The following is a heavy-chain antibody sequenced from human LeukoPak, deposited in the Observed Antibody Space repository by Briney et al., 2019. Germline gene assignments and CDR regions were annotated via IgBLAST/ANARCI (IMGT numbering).Heavy chain of an antibody. CDR3: ARDRRIVGATTGSRWFDP. CDR1: GYTFTSYD. CDR2: INTNTGNP. V-gene: IGHV7-4-1*02. Sequence: ASVKVSCKASGYTFTSYDINWVRQATGQGLEWMGWINTNTGNPTYAQGFTGRFVFSLDTSVSTAYLQISSLKAEDTAVHYCARDRRIVGATTGSRWFDPWGQGTLVTVSS. D-gene: IGHD1-26*01. J-gene: IGHJ5*02.